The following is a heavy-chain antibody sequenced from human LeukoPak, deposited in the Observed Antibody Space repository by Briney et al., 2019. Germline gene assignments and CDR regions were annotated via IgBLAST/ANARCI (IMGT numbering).Heavy chain of an antibody. CDR2: IKSKTDGGTT. CDR3: TTVPYGDYNFDY. CDR1: GFTFSNAW. Sequence: GGSLRLSCAASGFTFSNAWLSWVRQAPGKGLEWVGRIKSKTDGGTTDYAAPVKGRFTISRDDSKNTLYLQMNSLKTEDTAIYFCTTVPYGDYNFDYWGQGTLVTVSS. J-gene: IGHJ4*02. D-gene: IGHD4-17*01. V-gene: IGHV3-15*01.